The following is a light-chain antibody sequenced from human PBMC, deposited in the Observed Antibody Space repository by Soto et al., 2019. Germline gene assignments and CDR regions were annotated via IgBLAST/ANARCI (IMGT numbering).Light chain of an antibody. J-gene: IGLJ1*01. CDR2: EGF. V-gene: IGLV2-23*03. CDR1: VSHL. CDR3: CSYAGDSTFV. Sequence: QSVLTHLAPVPGSPGQSITFSCPNLVSHLVSWYQQHPGQAPKLIIYEGFKRPSGVSDRFSGSKSGNTASLTISALQAQDEADYFCCSYAGDSTFVFGTGTKVTV.